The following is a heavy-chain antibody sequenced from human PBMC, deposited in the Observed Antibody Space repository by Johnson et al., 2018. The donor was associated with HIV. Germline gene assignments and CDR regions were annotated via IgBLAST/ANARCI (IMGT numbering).Heavy chain of an antibody. J-gene: IGHJ3*02. Sequence: VQLVESGGGLVQPGRSLRLACAASGFTFHEYAMHWVRQTPGKGLEWVSGISWNSDTIGYADSVKGRFTISRDNSKNTLYLQMGSLRAEDMAVYYCARARTTVTILDAFDIWGQGTMVTVSS. CDR3: ARARTTVTILDAFDI. V-gene: IGHV3-9*03. CDR2: ISWNSDTI. D-gene: IGHD4-17*01. CDR1: GFTFHEYA.